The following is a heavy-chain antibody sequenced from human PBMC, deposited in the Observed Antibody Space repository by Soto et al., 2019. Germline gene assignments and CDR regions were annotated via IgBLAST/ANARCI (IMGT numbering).Heavy chain of an antibody. D-gene: IGHD3-16*01. Sequence: QVQLQESGPGLVKPSETLSLTCTVSGGSISSYYWSWIRQTPGKGLEWIGYIYHSGSTNYNPSLKRRVTISVDTSKNQFSLKVRSVTAADTAVYYCARGETYSYWYFDLWGRGTLVTVSS. CDR1: GGSISSYY. V-gene: IGHV4-59*01. CDR3: ARGETYSYWYFDL. CDR2: IYHSGST. J-gene: IGHJ2*01.